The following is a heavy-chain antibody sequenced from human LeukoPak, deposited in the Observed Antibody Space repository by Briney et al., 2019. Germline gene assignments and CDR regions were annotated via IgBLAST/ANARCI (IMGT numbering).Heavy chain of an antibody. V-gene: IGHV3-64*01. J-gene: IGHJ5*02. D-gene: IGHD3-3*02. Sequence: GGSLRLSCAASGFTFSSYAMHWVRQAPGKGLEYVSAITSNGGSTYYANSVKGRFTISRDNSKNTLYLQMGSLRAEDMAVYYCARSIFGVVNWLDPWGQGTLVTVSS. CDR3: ARSIFGVVNWLDP. CDR1: GFTFSSYA. CDR2: ITSNGGST.